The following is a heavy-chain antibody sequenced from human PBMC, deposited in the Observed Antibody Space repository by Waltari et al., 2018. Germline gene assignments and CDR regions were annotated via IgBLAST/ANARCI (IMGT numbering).Heavy chain of an antibody. CDR2: IYYTGST. V-gene: IGHV4-59*01. J-gene: IGHJ5*02. D-gene: IGHD2-21*02. CDR3: ARGGGGDWEWFDP. CDR1: GASTSGFY. Sequence: QVQLQESGHSLLKPSQPLSPLVTVSGASTSGFYWSWVRQPPGKGLDWVGDIYYTGSTNFHPSLKSRVTMSVDTSKNQFSLKLSTVTAADTAFYYCARGGGGDWEWFDPWGQGTLVTVSS.